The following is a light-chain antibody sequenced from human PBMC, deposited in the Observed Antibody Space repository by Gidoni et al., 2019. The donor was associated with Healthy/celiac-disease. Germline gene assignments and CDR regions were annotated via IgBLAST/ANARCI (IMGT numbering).Light chain of an antibody. J-gene: IGKJ1*01. CDR1: QRLLHSNGYNY. Sequence: DSVMTQSPLSLPVTPGEPASISCRSSQRLLHSNGYNYLDWYLQKPGKSPQLLIYLVSNRASGVPDRFSGSGSGTDFTLKIRRVEAEDVGVYYCMQALQTPPTFGQGTKVEIK. CDR3: MQALQTPPT. V-gene: IGKV2-28*01. CDR2: LVS.